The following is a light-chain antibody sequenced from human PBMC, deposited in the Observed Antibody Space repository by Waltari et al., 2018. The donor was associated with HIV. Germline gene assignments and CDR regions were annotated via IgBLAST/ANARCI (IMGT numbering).Light chain of an antibody. Sequence: SYGLTQPPSVSVSSRQTVPISRSGDKLGQNFVSWYHQKAGQSPVLVIYQDTQRPSGIPDRFSTSNSGGTANLTISGTQAADEGDYFCQAWDNTVVFGGGTKLTVL. J-gene: IGLJ2*01. CDR3: QAWDNTVV. CDR1: KLGQNF. V-gene: IGLV3-1*01. CDR2: QDT.